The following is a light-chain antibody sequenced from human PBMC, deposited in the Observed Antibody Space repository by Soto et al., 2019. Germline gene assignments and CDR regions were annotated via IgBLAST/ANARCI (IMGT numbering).Light chain of an antibody. Sequence: ETVVTQSPGTLSLSPGERATLSCRASQSVDRNYLAWYQQKPGQAPRLLIYGASTRATGIPDRFSGSGSGTDFTLTISKLEPEDFAVYHCQQYGRTPYTFGQGTKLEIK. J-gene: IGKJ2*01. V-gene: IGKV3-20*01. CDR1: QSVDRNY. CDR2: GAS. CDR3: QQYGRTPYT.